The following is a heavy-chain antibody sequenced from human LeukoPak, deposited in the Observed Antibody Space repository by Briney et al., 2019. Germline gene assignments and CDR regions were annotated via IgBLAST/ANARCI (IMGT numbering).Heavy chain of an antibody. V-gene: IGHV1-18*01. CDR2: ISAYNGNT. Sequence: ASVTVSFTASGYTFTIYGISWVRQAPGQGLEWMGWISAYNGNTNYAQKLQGRVTMTTDTSTSTAYMELRSLRSDDTAVYYCARHAIIVVVTAIDYWGQGTLVTVSS. CDR1: GYTFTIYG. J-gene: IGHJ4*02. D-gene: IGHD2-21*02. CDR3: ARHAIIVVVTAIDY.